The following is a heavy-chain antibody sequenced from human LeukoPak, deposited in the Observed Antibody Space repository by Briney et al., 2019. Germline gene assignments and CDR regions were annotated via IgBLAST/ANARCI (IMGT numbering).Heavy chain of an antibody. CDR3: AKAKVGATNDAFDI. CDR1: GFPFSDYA. J-gene: IGHJ3*02. CDR2: ISGSGVTT. V-gene: IGHV3-23*01. D-gene: IGHD1-26*01. Sequence: GGSLRLSCAASGFPFSDYAMSWVRLAPGKGLEWVSAISGSGVTTYHVDSVKGRFTISRDSSKNTLYLQMNSLRAEDTAVYYCAKAKVGATNDAFDIWGQGTMVTVSS.